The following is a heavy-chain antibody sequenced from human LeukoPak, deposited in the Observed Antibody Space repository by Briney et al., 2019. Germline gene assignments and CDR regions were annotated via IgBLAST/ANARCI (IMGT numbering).Heavy chain of an antibody. V-gene: IGHV5-51*01. CDR2: IYPGDSDT. D-gene: IGHD1-26*01. J-gene: IGHJ4*02. CDR3: ARRQGAARGGYYFDY. CDR1: GYSFTSYW. Sequence: GESLKISCKGSGYSFTSYWIGWVRQMPGKGLEWMGIIYPGDSDTRYSPSFQGQVTISADKSISTAYLQWSSLKASDTAMYYCARRQGAARGGYYFDYWGQGTLVTVSS.